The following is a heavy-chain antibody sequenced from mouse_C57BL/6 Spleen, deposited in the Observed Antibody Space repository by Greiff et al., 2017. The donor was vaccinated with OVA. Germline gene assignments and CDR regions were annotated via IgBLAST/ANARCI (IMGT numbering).Heavy chain of an antibody. J-gene: IGHJ4*01. CDR2: ILPGSGST. CDR3: ARKEDYDGYDYYYDMDY. CDR1: GYTFTGYW. V-gene: IGHV1-9*01. D-gene: IGHD2-3*01. Sequence: VQLQQSGAELMKPGASVKLSCKATGYTFTGYWIEWVKQRPGHGLEWIGEILPGSGSTNYNEKFKGKATFTADTSSNTAYMQLSSLTTEDSAIYYCARKEDYDGYDYYYDMDYWGQGTSVTVSS.